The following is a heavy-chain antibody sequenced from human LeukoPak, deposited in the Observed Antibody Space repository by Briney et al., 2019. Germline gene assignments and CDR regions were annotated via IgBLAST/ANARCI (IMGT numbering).Heavy chain of an antibody. CDR1: GCTFSSYA. CDR3: VTRRGADDRFDP. CDR2: ISSNGGST. V-gene: IGHV3-64D*09. D-gene: IGHD2-21*02. Sequence: PGGSLTLSCSASGCTFSSYAMHWVRQAPGTGLEYVSAISSNGGSTYYPDSVKGRLTISRDNSKNTLYLQMSSLRAEDTAVYYCVTRRGADDRFDPWGQGTLVTVSS. J-gene: IGHJ5*02.